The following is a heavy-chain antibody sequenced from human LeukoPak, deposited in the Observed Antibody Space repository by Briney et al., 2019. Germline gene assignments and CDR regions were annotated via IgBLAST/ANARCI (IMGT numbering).Heavy chain of an antibody. V-gene: IGHV3-20*04. CDR1: GFTSDDYG. CDR3: TRRDDFWSGYCLDY. CDR2: INWNGGST. J-gene: IGHJ4*02. D-gene: IGHD3-3*01. Sequence: GGSLRLXCAASGFTSDDYGMSWVRQAPGKGLESVSGINWNGGSTGYADSVKGRFTISRDNAKNSLYLQMNSLRAEDTALYYCTRRDDFWSGYCLDYWGQGTLVTVSS.